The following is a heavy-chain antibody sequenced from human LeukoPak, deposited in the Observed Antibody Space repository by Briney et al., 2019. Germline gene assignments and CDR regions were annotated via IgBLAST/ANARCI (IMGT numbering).Heavy chain of an antibody. Sequence: GGSLRLSCAASGFTFSSYAMNWVRQAPGKGLEWVSTISGSGGSTYYADSVKGRFTISRDNSKNTLYLQMNSLRAEDTAVYYCAKRGDGYFYYFDYWGQETLVTVSS. CDR3: AKRGDGYFYYFDY. CDR2: ISGSGGST. D-gene: IGHD5-24*01. J-gene: IGHJ4*02. V-gene: IGHV3-23*01. CDR1: GFTFSSYA.